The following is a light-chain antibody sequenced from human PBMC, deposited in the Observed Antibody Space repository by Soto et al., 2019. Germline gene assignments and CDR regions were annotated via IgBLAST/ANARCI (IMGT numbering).Light chain of an antibody. CDR2: EVS. J-gene: IGLJ1*01. CDR1: SSDVGGYNY. Sequence: QSALTQPPSASGSPGQSVTISCTGTSSDVGGYNYVSWYQQHPGKAPKLMIYEVSKRPSGVPDRFSGSKSGNTASLTVSGLQAEDEADYYCSSYAGSNNWPHYVFGTGTKLTVL. CDR3: SSYAGSNNWPHYV. V-gene: IGLV2-8*01.